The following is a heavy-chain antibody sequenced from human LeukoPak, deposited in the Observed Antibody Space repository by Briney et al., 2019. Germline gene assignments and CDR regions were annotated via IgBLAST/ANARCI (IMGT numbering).Heavy chain of an antibody. J-gene: IGHJ4*02. Sequence: GGSLRLSCAASAFTFSSYAMSWVRQAPGKGLEWVSGISGSGSSTYYADSVKGRFTISRDNSKDTLYLQMNSLRAEDSAVYYCAERLSGSYYTPLDYWGQGTLVTVSS. CDR1: AFTFSSYA. D-gene: IGHD1-26*01. V-gene: IGHV3-23*01. CDR2: ISGSGSST. CDR3: AERLSGSYYTPLDY.